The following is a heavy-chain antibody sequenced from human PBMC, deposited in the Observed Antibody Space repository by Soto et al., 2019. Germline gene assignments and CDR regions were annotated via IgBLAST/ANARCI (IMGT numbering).Heavy chain of an antibody. Sequence: SETLSLTCTVSGGSISSSSYYWGWIRQPPGKGLEWIGSIYYSGNTYYNPSLKSRVTISVDTSKNQFSLKLSSVTAADTAVYYCARRGSGSYSDYWGQGTLVTVS. V-gene: IGHV4-39*01. CDR3: ARRGSGSYSDY. D-gene: IGHD3-10*01. CDR1: GGSISSSSYY. CDR2: IYYSGNT. J-gene: IGHJ4*02.